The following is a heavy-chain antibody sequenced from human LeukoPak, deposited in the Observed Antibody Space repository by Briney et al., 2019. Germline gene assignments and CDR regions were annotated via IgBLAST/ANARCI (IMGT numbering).Heavy chain of an antibody. CDR1: GGAFSSYA. CDR3: ARESTGYYTGYFDL. D-gene: IGHD3/OR15-3a*01. J-gene: IGHJ2*01. CDR2: IIPILGIA. V-gene: IGHV1-69*04. Sequence: ASVKVSCKASGGAFSSYAIGWVRQAPGQGLEWMGRIIPILGIANYAQKFQGRVTITADKSTSTAYMELSSLRSEDTAVYYCARESTGYYTGYFDLWGRGTLVTVSS.